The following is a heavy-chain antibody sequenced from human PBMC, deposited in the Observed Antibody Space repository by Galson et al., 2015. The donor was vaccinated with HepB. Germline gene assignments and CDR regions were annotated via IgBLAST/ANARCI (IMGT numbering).Heavy chain of an antibody. Sequence: SLRLSCAASGFTFSSYSMNWVRQAPGKGLEWVSSISSSSSYIYYADSVKGRFTISRDNAKNSLYLQMNSLRAEDTAVYYCARVRFGDHGNDYWGQGTLVTVSS. CDR1: GFTFSSYS. CDR2: ISSSSSYI. D-gene: IGHD3-10*01. CDR3: ARVRFGDHGNDY. V-gene: IGHV3-21*01. J-gene: IGHJ4*02.